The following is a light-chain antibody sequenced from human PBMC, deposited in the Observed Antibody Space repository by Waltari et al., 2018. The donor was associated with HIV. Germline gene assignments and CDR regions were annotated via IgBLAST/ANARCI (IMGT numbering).Light chain of an antibody. J-gene: IGLJ1*01. CDR3: AAWDDSLSGYV. CDR2: SSN. CDR1: SFNIGCSY. Sequence: QSVLTQPPSASGTPGQRVTISCSGSSFNIGCSYVYWYQQVPGTAPKLLIYSSNHRPSGVPDRFSGSMSGTSASLAISGLRSEDEADYYCAAWDDSLSGYVFGTGTKVTVL. V-gene: IGLV1-47*01.